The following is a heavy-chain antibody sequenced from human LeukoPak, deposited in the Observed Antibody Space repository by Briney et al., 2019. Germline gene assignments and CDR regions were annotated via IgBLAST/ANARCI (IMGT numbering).Heavy chain of an antibody. V-gene: IGHV4-39*01. CDR2: IYYSGST. Sequence: SETLSLTCAVSGGSISSSSFYWGCIRQPPGKGLVWNGSIYYSGSTYYNPSLNSRVNISVDTSKNQFSLKLSSVTAEDTAVCYCARLSGMNQWVVRTNCYFDYWGQGTLVTVSS. CDR1: GGSISSSSFY. D-gene: IGHD6-19*01. J-gene: IGHJ4*02. CDR3: ARLSGMNQWVVRTNCYFDY.